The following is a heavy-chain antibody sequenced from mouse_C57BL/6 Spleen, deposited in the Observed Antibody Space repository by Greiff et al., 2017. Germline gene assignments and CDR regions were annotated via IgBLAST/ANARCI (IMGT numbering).Heavy chain of an antibody. CDR3: ASLTGTKYFDV. J-gene: IGHJ1*03. D-gene: IGHD4-1*01. V-gene: IGHV2-2*01. CDR1: GFSLTSYG. Sequence: QVHVKQSGPGLVQPSQSLSITCTVSGFSLTSYGVHWVRQSPGKGLEWLGVIWSGGSTDYNAAFISRLSISKDNSKSQVFFKMNSLQADDTAIYYCASLTGTKYFDVWGTGTTVTVSS. CDR2: IWSGGST.